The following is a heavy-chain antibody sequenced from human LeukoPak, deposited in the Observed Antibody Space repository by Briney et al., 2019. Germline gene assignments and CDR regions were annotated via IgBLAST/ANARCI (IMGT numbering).Heavy chain of an antibody. V-gene: IGHV1-46*01. D-gene: IGHD1-26*01. J-gene: IGHJ4*02. CDR1: GYTFTSYY. CDR3: ARTGVPLDRSERYYCYFDY. Sequence: SVNVSCKASGYTFTSYYMHWVGQAAGRGREWMGIINPSGGSTSYAQKLQGRVTMTRDTSTSTVYTELSSLRSEDTAVYYCARTGVPLDRSERYYCYFDYWGQGTLVTVSS. CDR2: INPSGGST.